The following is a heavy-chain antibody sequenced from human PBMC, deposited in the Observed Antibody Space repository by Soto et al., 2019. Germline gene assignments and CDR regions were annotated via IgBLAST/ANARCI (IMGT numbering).Heavy chain of an antibody. CDR2: IYHSGST. Sequence: SETLSLTCTVSGGSIGCDSWSWIRQSPGKGLDFIGYIYHSGSTNYNPSLKSRVTISMDTSKNQFSLRLSSVTAADTAVYYCARAGIVQLSDAMDVWGQGTTVTVSS. CDR3: ARAGIVQLSDAMDV. J-gene: IGHJ6*02. D-gene: IGHD2-8*01. CDR1: GGSIGCDS. V-gene: IGHV4-59*01.